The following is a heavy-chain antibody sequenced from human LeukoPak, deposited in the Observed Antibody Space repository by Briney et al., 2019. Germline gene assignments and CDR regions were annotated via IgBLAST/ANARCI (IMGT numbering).Heavy chain of an antibody. D-gene: IGHD3-10*01. V-gene: IGHV1-69*06. CDR3: ARGRGFGELWNDYYYDDLDV. CDR1: GGTFSSYA. J-gene: IGHJ6*04. CDR2: IIPIFGTA. Sequence: SVKVSCKASGGTFSSYAISWVRQAPGQGIDWMGGIIPIFGTANYAQKLQARVTINADKSTSTAYMELSSLRSKDTAVYYCARGRGFGELWNDYYYDDLDVWGKGTTVTVSS.